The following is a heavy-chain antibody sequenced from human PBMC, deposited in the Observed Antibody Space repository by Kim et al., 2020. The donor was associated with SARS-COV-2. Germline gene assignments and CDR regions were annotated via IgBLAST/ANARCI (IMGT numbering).Heavy chain of an antibody. J-gene: IGHJ2*01. CDR1: EFTFSSYA. Sequence: GGPLRLSCTASEFTFSSYAMNWVRQAPGKGLEWVSLISGNGGSTYYADSVKGRFTISRDNSKNTLYLQMNSLRAEDTAVYYCAKEGLASFWYFDLWGRGTLVTVSS. CDR3: AKEGLASFWYFDL. CDR2: ISGNGGST. D-gene: IGHD2-15*01. V-gene: IGHV3-23*01.